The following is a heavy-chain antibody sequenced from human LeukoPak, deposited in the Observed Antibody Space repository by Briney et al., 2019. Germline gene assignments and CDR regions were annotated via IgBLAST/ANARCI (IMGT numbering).Heavy chain of an antibody. CDR1: GFTFSSYG. CDR3: AKGLVVVAATPLQFDY. D-gene: IGHD2-15*01. J-gene: IGHJ4*02. Sequence: PGGSLRLSCAASGFTFSSYGMHWVRLAPGKGLEWVAFIRYDGSNKYYADSVKGRFTISRDNSKNTLYLQMNSLRAEDTAVYYCAKGLVVVAATPLQFDYWGQGTLVTVSS. V-gene: IGHV3-30*02. CDR2: IRYDGSNK.